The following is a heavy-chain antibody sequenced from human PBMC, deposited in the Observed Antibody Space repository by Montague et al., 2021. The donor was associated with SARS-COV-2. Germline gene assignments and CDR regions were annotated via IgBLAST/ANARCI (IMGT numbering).Heavy chain of an antibody. D-gene: IGHD2-2*01. CDR3: ARAYCSSTSCYPIDY. CDR1: RDCVSSTSAA. Sequence: CAISRDCVSSTSAAWNWIRRAPSRGLEWLGRTYFTSKRSNEYVLSVKSRLIISPDTSKNQFSLRLMSVTPDDTAVYYCARAYCSSTSCYPIDYWSQGTLVTVSS. V-gene: IGHV6-1*01. CDR2: TYFTSKRSN. J-gene: IGHJ4*02.